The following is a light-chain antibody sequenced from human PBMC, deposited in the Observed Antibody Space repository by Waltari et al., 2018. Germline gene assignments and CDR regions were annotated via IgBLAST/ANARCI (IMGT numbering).Light chain of an antibody. CDR1: GSDLGDYNY. CDR3: SLFTTSNTYV. CDR2: DVT. Sequence: HSALAQPASVSGSPGQSITISCSGSGSDLGDYNYVSWYQQLPGGAPKLSICDVTKRPSGISNRFSGSKSGYTAYLTISGLQAEDEGDYSCSLFTTSNTYVFGPGTRVTVL. J-gene: IGLJ1*01. V-gene: IGLV2-14*03.